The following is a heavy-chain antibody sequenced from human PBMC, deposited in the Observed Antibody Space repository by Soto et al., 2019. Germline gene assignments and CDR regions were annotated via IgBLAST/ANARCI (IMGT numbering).Heavy chain of an antibody. V-gene: IGHV4-39*01. Sequence: PSETLSLTCTVAGGSLSSSNCYWGWIRQPPGKGLEWIGSISYSGGTHYNPSLESRVTLSLDTSKNQFSLKLSSVTAADTAVFYCARGSGSSSSWGQGTLVTVSS. CDR3: ARGSGSSSS. CDR2: ISYSGGT. J-gene: IGHJ5*02. D-gene: IGHD6-6*01. CDR1: GGSLSSSNCY.